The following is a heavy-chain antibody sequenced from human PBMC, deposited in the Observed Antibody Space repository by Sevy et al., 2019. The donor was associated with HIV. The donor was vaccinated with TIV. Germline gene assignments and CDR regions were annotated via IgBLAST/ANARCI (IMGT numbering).Heavy chain of an antibody. CDR3: ARGEGGSSSSVFFDY. CDR2: ISAYNGNT. CDR1: GYTFTSYG. V-gene: IGHV1-18*01. J-gene: IGHJ4*02. Sequence: ASVKVSCKASGYTFTSYGISWVRQAPGQGLEWMGWISAYNGNTNYAQKLQGCVTMTTDTSTSTAYMELRSLRSDDTDVYYCARGEGGSSSSVFFDYWGQGTLVTVSS. D-gene: IGHD6-6*01.